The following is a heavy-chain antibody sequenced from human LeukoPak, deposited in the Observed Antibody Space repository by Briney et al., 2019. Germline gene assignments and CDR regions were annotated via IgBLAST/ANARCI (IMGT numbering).Heavy chain of an antibody. Sequence: PGGSLRLSCAASGFTFSSYGMHWVRQAPGKGLEWVAIISYGGSNKYYADSVKGRFTISRDNSKNTLYLQVNSLRAEDTAVYYCAKDSLLRGLDYWGQGTLVTVSS. J-gene: IGHJ4*02. V-gene: IGHV3-30*18. CDR1: GFTFSSYG. CDR3: AKDSLLRGLDY. CDR2: ISYGGSNK. D-gene: IGHD4-17*01.